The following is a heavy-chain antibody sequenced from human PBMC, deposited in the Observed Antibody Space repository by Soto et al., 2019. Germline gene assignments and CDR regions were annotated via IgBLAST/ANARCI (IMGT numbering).Heavy chain of an antibody. J-gene: IGHJ5*02. D-gene: IGHD2-15*01. CDR1: GGYISSGGYS. CDR3: ARLGPLPTIVVGDWFDP. V-gene: IGHV4-30-2*01. CDR2: IYHSGST. Sequence: SETLSLTCAVSGGYISSGGYSCNWIRKPPGKGLEWIGYIYHSGSTYYNPSLKSRVTISVDRSTHQFSLKLSSVTAADTAVYYCARLGPLPTIVVGDWFDPWGQGTLVTVSS.